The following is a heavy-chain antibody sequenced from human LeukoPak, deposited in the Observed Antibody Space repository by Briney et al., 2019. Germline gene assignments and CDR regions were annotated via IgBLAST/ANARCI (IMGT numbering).Heavy chain of an antibody. CDR3: SNTPPWVVPYFDY. J-gene: IGHJ4*02. CDR2: ISSSSSYI. D-gene: IGHD2-15*01. CDR1: GFTFSSYS. V-gene: IGHV3-21*04. Sequence: GGSLRLSCAASGFTFSSYSMNWVRQAPGKGLEWVSSISSSSSYIYYADSVKGRFTISRDNAKNSLYLQMNSLRAEDTALYYCSNTPPWVVPYFDYWGQGTLVTVSS.